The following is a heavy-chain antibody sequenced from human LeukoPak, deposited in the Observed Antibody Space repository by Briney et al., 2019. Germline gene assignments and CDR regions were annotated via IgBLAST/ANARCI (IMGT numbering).Heavy chain of an antibody. D-gene: IGHD2-15*01. CDR2: INPNSGGT. V-gene: IGHV1-2*02. CDR1: GYTFTSYG. CDR3: ARDQELLFDC. J-gene: IGHJ4*02. Sequence: PVASVKVSCKASGYTFTSYGISWVRQAPGQGLEWMGWINPNSGGTNYAQKFQSRVTMTRDTSISTAYMELSRLRSDDTAVYYCARDQELLFDCWGQGTLVTVSS.